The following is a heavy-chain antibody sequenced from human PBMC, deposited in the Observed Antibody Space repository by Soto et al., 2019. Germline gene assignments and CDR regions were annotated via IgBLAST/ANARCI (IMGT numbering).Heavy chain of an antibody. D-gene: IGHD6-13*01. V-gene: IGHV1-2*04. CDR3: ARGIAAAAARGMDV. Sequence: QVQLVQSGAEVKKPGASVKVSCKASGYTFTGYYMHWVRQAPGQGLEWMGWINPNSGGTNYAQKFQGWVTMTRDTSISTGYMELSRLGSDDTAVYYCARGIAAAAARGMDVWGQGTTVTVSS. CDR2: INPNSGGT. CDR1: GYTFTGYY. J-gene: IGHJ6*02.